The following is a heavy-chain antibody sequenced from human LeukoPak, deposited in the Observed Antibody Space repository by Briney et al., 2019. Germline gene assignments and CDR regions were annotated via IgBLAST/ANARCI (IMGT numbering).Heavy chain of an antibody. J-gene: IGHJ4*02. CDR1: GFTFSNAW. CDR3: TTGVSIVVVPGFDY. Sequence: GGSLGLSCAASGFTFSNAWMNWVRQAPGKGLEWVGRIKSKTDGGTTDYAAPVKGRFTISRDDSKNTLYLQMNSLKTEDTAVYYCTTGVSIVVVPGFDYWGQGTLVTVSS. D-gene: IGHD2-2*01. V-gene: IGHV3-15*07. CDR2: IKSKTDGGTT.